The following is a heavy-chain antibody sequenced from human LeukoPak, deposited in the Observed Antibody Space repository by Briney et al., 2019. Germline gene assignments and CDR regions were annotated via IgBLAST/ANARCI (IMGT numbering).Heavy chain of an antibody. D-gene: IGHD4-11*01. CDR1: GFTFSSYN. J-gene: IGHJ5*02. CDR2: IYSGGST. Sequence: GGSLRLSCAASGFTFSSYNMIWVRQPPGKGLKWVSVIYSGGSTYYADSVKGRFTISRDNSKNTLYLQMNSLRAEDTAVYYCASRATVTTDRFWFDPWGQGTLVTVSS. CDR3: ASRATVTTDRFWFDP. V-gene: IGHV3-53*01.